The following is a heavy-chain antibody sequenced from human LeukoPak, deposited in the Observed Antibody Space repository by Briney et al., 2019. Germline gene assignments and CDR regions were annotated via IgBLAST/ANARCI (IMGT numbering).Heavy chain of an antibody. CDR3: GIKATKAIAVADYYFDY. Sequence: TGESLTLSCSVSGFTFSSYAMHWVRQAPGKGLGYVSAISSNGGSTYYADSVEGRFTISRDNSKNTLYLQMSSLRAEDTAVYYCGIKATKAIAVADYYFDYWGQGTMVTVSS. J-gene: IGHJ4*02. V-gene: IGHV3-64D*08. D-gene: IGHD6-19*01. CDR2: ISSNGGST. CDR1: GFTFSSYA.